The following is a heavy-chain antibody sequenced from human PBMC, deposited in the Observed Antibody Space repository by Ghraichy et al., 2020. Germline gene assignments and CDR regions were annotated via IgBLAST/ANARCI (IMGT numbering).Heavy chain of an antibody. Sequence: ASVKVSCKASGYTFTSYAMHWVRQAPGQRLEWMGWINAGNGNTKYSQKFQGRVTITRDTSASTAYMELSSLRSEDTAVYYCARSPPLWFGEFLAARATNNWFDPWGQGTLVTVSS. J-gene: IGHJ5*02. CDR1: GYTFTSYA. CDR2: INAGNGNT. V-gene: IGHV1-3*01. CDR3: ARSPPLWFGEFLAARATNNWFDP. D-gene: IGHD3-10*01.